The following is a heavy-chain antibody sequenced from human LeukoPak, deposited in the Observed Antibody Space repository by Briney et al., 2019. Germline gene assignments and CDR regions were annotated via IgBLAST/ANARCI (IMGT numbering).Heavy chain of an antibody. V-gene: IGHV3-23*01. J-gene: IGHJ4*02. CDR1: GFTFSAYG. D-gene: IGHD2/OR15-2a*01. Sequence: GGTLRLSCAASGFTFSAYGMSWVRQAPGKGLEWVSAISGSGGNTDYAESVKGRFTISKDNARNSLYLQMNSLRDEDTAVYYCARDTSYSFDYWGQGTLVTVSS. CDR3: ARDTSYSFDY. CDR2: ISGSGGNT.